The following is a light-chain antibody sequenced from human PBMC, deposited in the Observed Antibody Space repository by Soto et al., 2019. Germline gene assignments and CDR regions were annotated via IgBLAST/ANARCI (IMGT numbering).Light chain of an antibody. CDR1: QSLVDTSEGNTY. CDR2: KVY. J-gene: IGKJ1*01. V-gene: IGKV2-24*01. Sequence: IVMTQSPLSLPVALGQPASISCWSSQSLVDTSEGNTYLSWLHQRPGQPPRLLIYKVYNRLSGVPDRFTGSGAGTYFTLRISRVEAEDVGIYYCMQTIQLPWTFGQGTKVDIK. CDR3: MQTIQLPWT.